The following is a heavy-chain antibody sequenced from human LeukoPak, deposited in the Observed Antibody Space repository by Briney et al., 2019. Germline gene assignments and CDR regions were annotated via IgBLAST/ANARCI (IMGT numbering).Heavy chain of an antibody. CDR1: GYTFTSYA. Sequence: SVKVSCKASGYTFTSYAISWVRQAPGQGLEWMGGIIPIFGTANYAQKFQGRVTITADESTSTAYMELSSLRSEDTAVYYCARDLTIFGVGHNWFDPWGQGTLVTVSS. CDR2: IIPIFGTA. J-gene: IGHJ5*02. CDR3: ARDLTIFGVGHNWFDP. D-gene: IGHD3-3*01. V-gene: IGHV1-69*13.